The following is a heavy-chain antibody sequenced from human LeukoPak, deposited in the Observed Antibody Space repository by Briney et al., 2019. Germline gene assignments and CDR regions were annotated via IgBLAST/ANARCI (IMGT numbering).Heavy chain of an antibody. CDR1: GGTFSSYA. V-gene: IGHV1-69*05. D-gene: IGHD1-26*01. CDR2: IIPIFGTA. CDR3: ARAVGAIHEFDY. J-gene: IGHJ4*02. Sequence: GASVKVSCKASGGTFSSYAISWVRQAPGQGLEWMGRIIPIFGTANYAQKFQGRVTITTDESTSTAYMELSSLRSEDTAVYYCARAVGAIHEFDYWGQGTLVTVSS.